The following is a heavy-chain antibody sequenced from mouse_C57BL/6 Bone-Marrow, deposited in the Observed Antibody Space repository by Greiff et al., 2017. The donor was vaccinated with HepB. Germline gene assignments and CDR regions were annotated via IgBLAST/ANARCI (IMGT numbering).Heavy chain of an antibody. Sequence: EVQGVESGGGLVQPGGSMKLSCAASGFTFSDAWMDWVRQSPEKGLEWVAEIRNKANNHATYYAESVKGRFTISRDDSKSSVYLQMNSLRAEDTGIYYCTRGDGYDGRFYFDYWGQGTTLTVSS. CDR3: TRGDGYDGRFYFDY. V-gene: IGHV6-6*01. D-gene: IGHD2-2*01. J-gene: IGHJ2*01. CDR2: IRNKANNHAT. CDR1: GFTFSDAW.